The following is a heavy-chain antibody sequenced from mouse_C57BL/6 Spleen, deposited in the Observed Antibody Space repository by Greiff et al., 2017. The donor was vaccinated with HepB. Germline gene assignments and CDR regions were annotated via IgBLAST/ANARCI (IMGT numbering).Heavy chain of an antibody. Sequence: VQLKQSVAELVRPGASVKLSCTASGFNIKNTYMHWVKQRPEQGLEWIGRIDPANGNTKYAPKFQGKATITADTSSNTAYLQLSSLTSEDTAIYYCASGTYSNYNAWFAYWGQRTLVTVSA. V-gene: IGHV14-3*01. CDR3: ASGTYSNYNAWFAY. J-gene: IGHJ3*01. D-gene: IGHD2-5*01. CDR1: GFNIKNTY. CDR2: IDPANGNT.